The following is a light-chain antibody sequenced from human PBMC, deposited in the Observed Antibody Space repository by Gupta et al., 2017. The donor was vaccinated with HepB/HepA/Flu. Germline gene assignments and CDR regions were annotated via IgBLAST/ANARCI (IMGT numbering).Light chain of an antibody. CDR1: KLGDKS. J-gene: IGLJ2*01. Sequence: SYPLSQPPSVSVSPGQTGYISCSGDKLGDKSVCWYQQKPGQSPVLVIYQGSRRPSGIPDRYSGSTSGDTATLTISGTQAIDEEDYYCQAWDTSHVIFGGGTKLTVL. V-gene: IGLV3-1*01. CDR3: QAWDTSHVI. CDR2: QGS.